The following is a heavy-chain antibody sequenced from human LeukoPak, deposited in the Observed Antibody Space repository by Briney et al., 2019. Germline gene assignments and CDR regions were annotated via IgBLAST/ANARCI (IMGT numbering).Heavy chain of an antibody. D-gene: IGHD3-22*01. V-gene: IGHV1-18*01. Sequence: ASVKVSCKASGYTFTSYGISWVRQAPGQGLEWMGWISAYNGNTNYAQKLRGRVTMTTDTSTSTAYMELRSLRSDDTAVYYCAREGGYYDSSGYYYRFDYWGQGTLVTVSS. J-gene: IGHJ4*02. CDR2: ISAYNGNT. CDR3: AREGGYYDSSGYYYRFDY. CDR1: GYTFTSYG.